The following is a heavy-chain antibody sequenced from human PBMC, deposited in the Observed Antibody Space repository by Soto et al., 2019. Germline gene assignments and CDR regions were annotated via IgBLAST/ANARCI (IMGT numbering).Heavy chain of an antibody. D-gene: IGHD6-25*01. CDR3: AKGGGIAARNIYGMDV. V-gene: IGHV3-23*01. Sequence: EVQLLESGGGLVQPGGSLRLSCAASGFTFSSYAMSWVRQAPGKGLEWVSAISGSGGSTYYADSVKGRFTISRDNSKNTMYLQMNSLRAEDTAVYYCAKGGGIAARNIYGMDVWGQGTTVTVSS. CDR1: GFTFSSYA. J-gene: IGHJ6*02. CDR2: ISGSGGST.